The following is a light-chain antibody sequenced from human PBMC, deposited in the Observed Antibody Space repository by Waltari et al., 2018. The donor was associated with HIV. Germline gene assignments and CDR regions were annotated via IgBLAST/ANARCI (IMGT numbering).Light chain of an antibody. CDR2: KDS. J-gene: IGLJ2*01. CDR3: QSADNSGTFVI. CDR1: ALPNQY. V-gene: IGLV3-25*03. Sequence: SYEVTQPPSVSVSPGQTARITCSGDALPNQYAYWYQQKPGQAPVLVMYKDSERPSGIHERFSGSSSGTTVTLTISGVQAEDEADYYCQSADNSGTFVIFGGGTKLTVL.